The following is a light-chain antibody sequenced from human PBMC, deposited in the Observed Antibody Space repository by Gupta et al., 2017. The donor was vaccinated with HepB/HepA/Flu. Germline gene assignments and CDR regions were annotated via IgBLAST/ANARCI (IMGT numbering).Light chain of an antibody. Sequence: QVTESPSTLSASVGDRVTITCRASQSIDSWLAWYQQKPGKAPKLLIYKASSLESGVPSRFSGSGSGTEFTLTISSLQPDDFATYYCQQYKNYPRTFGQGTKVEIK. CDR3: QQYKNYPRT. CDR1: QSIDSW. CDR2: KAS. J-gene: IGKJ1*01. V-gene: IGKV1-5*03.